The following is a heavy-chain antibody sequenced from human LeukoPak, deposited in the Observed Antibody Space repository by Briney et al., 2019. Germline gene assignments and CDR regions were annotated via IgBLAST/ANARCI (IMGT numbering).Heavy chain of an antibody. D-gene: IGHD3-3*01. V-gene: IGHV3-74*01. CDR2: IKSDGSAT. Sequence: GGSLRLSCAASGFTFSTYWMHWVRQAPGKGLVWVSRIKSDGSATNYADSVKGRFTISGDNAKNTLYLQRNSLRVEDTAVYYCARRNPDFSFPMDVWGQGTTVTVSS. CDR3: ARRNPDFSFPMDV. J-gene: IGHJ6*02. CDR1: GFTFSTYW.